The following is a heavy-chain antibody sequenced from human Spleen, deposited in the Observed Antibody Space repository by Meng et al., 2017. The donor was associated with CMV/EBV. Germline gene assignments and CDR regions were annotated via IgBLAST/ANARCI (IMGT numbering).Heavy chain of an antibody. D-gene: IGHD3-3*01. V-gene: IGHV3-7*01. CDR3: ARAETYYDFWSGYYTYGMDV. Sequence: GESLKISCAASAFTFTNHAMTWVRQAPGKGLEWVANIKQDGSEKYYVDSVKGRFTISRDNAKNSLYLQMNSLRAEDTAVYYCARAETYYDFWSGYYTYGMDVWGQGTTVTVSS. CDR1: AFTFTNHA. J-gene: IGHJ6*02. CDR2: IKQDGSEK.